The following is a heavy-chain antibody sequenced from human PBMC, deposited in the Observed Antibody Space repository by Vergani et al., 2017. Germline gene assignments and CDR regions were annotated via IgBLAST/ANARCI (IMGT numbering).Heavy chain of an antibody. D-gene: IGHD1-14*01. V-gene: IGHV4-61*02. Sequence: QVQLQESGPGLLKPSQTLSLTCSVAGDSISSGNYYWNWIRQPAGKGLEWMGRIYSSGSTSYNPSIKSRITMSLDTSKNQFSLKLSSVTAADTAVYYCARDHAFARNFDYWGQGTLVTVSS. CDR2: IYSSGST. CDR1: GDSISSGNYY. J-gene: IGHJ4*02. CDR3: ARDHAFARNFDY.